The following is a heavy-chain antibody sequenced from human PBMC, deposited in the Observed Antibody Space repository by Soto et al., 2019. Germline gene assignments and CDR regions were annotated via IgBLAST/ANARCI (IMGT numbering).Heavy chain of an antibody. V-gene: IGHV1-18*01. CDR2: ISAYNGNT. D-gene: IGHD2-21*02. Sequence: QVQLVQSGAEVKKPGASVKVSCKASGYTFTSYGISWVRQAPGQGLEWMGWISAYNGNTNYAQKLQGRVTMTTDTSTSTGYMELRSLRSDDTAVYYCARAYCGGDCYFNWYFDLWGRGTLVTVSS. J-gene: IGHJ2*01. CDR3: ARAYCGGDCYFNWYFDL. CDR1: GYTFTSYG.